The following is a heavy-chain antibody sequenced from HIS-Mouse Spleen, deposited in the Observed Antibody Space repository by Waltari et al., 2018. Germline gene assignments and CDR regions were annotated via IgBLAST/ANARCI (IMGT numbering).Heavy chain of an antibody. CDR1: GGSFRGYS. J-gene: IGHJ1*01. V-gene: IGHV4-34*01. CDR2: INHSGST. D-gene: IGHD1-26*01. Sequence: QVQLQQWGAGLLKPSETLSLTCAVYGGSFRGYSLSRIRQPPGKGLEWIGEINHSGSTNYNPSLKSRVTISVDTSKNQFSLKLSSVTAADTAVYYCARGALRGSYYWGEYFQHWGQGTLVTVSS. CDR3: ARGALRGSYYWGEYFQH.